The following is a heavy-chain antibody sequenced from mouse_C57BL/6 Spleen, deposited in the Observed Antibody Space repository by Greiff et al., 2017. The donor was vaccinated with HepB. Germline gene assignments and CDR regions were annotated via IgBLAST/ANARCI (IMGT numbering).Heavy chain of an antibody. CDR2: IDPENGDT. D-gene: IGHD1-1*01. CDR1: GFNIKDDY. Sequence: VHVKQSGAELVRPGASVKLSCTASGFNIKDDYMHWVKQRPEQGLEWIGWIDPENGDTEYASKFQGKATITADTSSNTAYLQLSSLTSEDTAVYYCTTGSYYYGSSSWFAYWGQGTLVTVSA. V-gene: IGHV14-4*01. CDR3: TTGSYYYGSSSWFAY. J-gene: IGHJ3*01.